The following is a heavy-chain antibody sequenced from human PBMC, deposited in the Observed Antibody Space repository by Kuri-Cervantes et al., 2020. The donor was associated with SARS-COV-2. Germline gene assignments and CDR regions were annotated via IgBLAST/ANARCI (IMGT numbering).Heavy chain of an antibody. D-gene: IGHD4-17*01. V-gene: IGHV5-10-1*01. J-gene: IGHJ4*02. CDR3: ARRSDYGVSFDY. CDR2: IDPSDSYT. CDR1: GYSSTSYW. Sequence: GESLKISCKGSGYSSTSYWISWVRQMPGKGLEWMGRIDPSDSYTNYSPSFQGHVTISADKSISTTYLQWSSLKASDTAMYYCARRSDYGVSFDYWGQGTLVTVSS.